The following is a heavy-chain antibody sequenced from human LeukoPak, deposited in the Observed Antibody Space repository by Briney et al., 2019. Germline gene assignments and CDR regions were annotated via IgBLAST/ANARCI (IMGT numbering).Heavy chain of an antibody. J-gene: IGHJ2*01. V-gene: IGHV3-9*01. CDR3: ARLDSSGYGPPWYFDL. CDR2: ISWNSGSI. CDR1: GFTFDDYA. D-gene: IGHD3-22*01. Sequence: GGSLRLSCAASGFTFDDYAMHWVRQAPGKGLEWVSGISWNSGSIGYADSVKGRFTISRDNAKNSLYLQMNSLRAEDTALYYCARLDSSGYGPPWYFDLWGRGTLVTVSS.